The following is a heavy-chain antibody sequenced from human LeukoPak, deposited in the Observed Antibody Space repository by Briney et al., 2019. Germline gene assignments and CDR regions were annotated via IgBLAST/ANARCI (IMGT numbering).Heavy chain of an antibody. J-gene: IGHJ4*02. V-gene: IGHV3-23*01. Sequence: GGSLRLSCRASGLTFSSYAMSWVCQAPGKGLEWVSVISDSGSSTYYTDSVKGRFTISRDNSKNTLNLQMNSLRAEDTAVYYCAKDQSSGYYYFDYWGQGTLVTVSS. CDR2: ISDSGSST. CDR1: GLTFSSYA. CDR3: AKDQSSGYYYFDY. D-gene: IGHD3-22*01.